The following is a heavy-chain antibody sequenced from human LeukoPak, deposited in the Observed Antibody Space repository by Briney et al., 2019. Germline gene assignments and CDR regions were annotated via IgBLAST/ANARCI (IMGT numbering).Heavy chain of an antibody. CDR3: ARDFRGSVDAFDI. V-gene: IGHV4-59*02. CDR2: IYYSGRT. Sequence: SETLSLTCTVSGGSVSDYYWNWMRQPPGKGLEWIGYIYYSGRTNYNPSLKSRVSISVDTSKNQFSLKLSSVTAADTAVYYCARDFRGSVDAFDIWGQGTMVAVSS. J-gene: IGHJ3*02. CDR1: GGSVSDYY.